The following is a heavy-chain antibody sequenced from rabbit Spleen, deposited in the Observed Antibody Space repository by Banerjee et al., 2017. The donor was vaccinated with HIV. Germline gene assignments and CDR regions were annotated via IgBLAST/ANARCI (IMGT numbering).Heavy chain of an antibody. V-gene: IGHV1S40*01. CDR1: GFSFSNDYI. Sequence: QSLEESGGDLVKPGASLTLTCTASGFSFSNDYIMCWVRQAPGKGLEWIACIRTSRVYTWYASWVNGRFTISKTSTTVTLQMTSLTAADTATYFCARDNGSGDYIDVYFDLWGPGTLVTVS. J-gene: IGHJ4*01. CDR3: ARDNGSGDYIDVYFDL. D-gene: IGHD1-1*01. CDR2: IRTSRVYT.